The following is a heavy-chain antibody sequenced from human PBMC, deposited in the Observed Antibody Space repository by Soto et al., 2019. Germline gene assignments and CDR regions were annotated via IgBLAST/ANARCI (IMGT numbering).Heavy chain of an antibody. D-gene: IGHD2-15*01. Sequence: QVQLQESGPGLVKPSETLSLTCAVSGGSISSSSYYCDWIRQPPGKGLEWIGTIYYTGTSNYNPSLKSRVTISVDTSKNQFSLNRSSVTAADTAVYYCTRHAIGVVVPAAIRNWGQGSLVTVSS. J-gene: IGHJ4*02. V-gene: IGHV4-39*01. CDR3: TRHAIGVVVPAAIRN. CDR2: IYYTGTS. CDR1: GGSISSSSYY.